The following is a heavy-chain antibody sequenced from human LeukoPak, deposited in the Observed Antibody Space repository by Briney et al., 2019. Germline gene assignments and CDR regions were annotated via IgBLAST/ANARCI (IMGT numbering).Heavy chain of an antibody. D-gene: IGHD2-8*01. CDR3: ARAPFCGTNGVCYRGSYYYGMDV. CDR1: GGSISSYY. CDR2: IYTSGST. J-gene: IGHJ6*02. V-gene: IGHV4-4*07. Sequence: SETLSLTCTVSGGSISSYYWSWIRQPAGKGLEWIGRIYTSGSTNYNPSLKSRVTISVDTSKNQFSLKLSSVTAADTAVYYCARAPFCGTNGVCYRGSYYYGMDVWGQGTTVTVSS.